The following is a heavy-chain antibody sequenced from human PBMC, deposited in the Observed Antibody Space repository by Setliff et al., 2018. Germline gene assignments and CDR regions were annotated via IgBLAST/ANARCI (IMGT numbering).Heavy chain of an antibody. CDR2: VYYSGIA. V-gene: IGHV4-61*01. CDR1: GESIDSVATGNHY. J-gene: IGHJ4*02. CDR3: ARGGTFRYFDY. D-gene: IGHD5-12*01. Sequence: SETLSLTCIVSGESIDSVATGNHYWNWIRQPPGKGLEWIGYVYYSGIANYSPSLKSRLTISVDTSKNQFSLKLRSVTAADTAVYYCARGGTFRYFDYWGQGTPVTVSS.